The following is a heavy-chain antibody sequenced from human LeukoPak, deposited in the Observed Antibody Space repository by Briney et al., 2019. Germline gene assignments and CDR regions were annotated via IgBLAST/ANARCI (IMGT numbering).Heavy chain of an antibody. D-gene: IGHD2-2*01. Sequence: SETLSLTCTVSGGSISRYYRSWIRQPPGKGLVWIGYIYYSGSTNYNPSLKSRVTISVDTSKNQFSLKLSSVTAADTAVYYCARGSTSLICGMDVWGQGTTVTVSS. CDR1: GGSISRYY. V-gene: IGHV4-59*01. CDR3: ARGSTSLICGMDV. CDR2: IYYSGST. J-gene: IGHJ6*02.